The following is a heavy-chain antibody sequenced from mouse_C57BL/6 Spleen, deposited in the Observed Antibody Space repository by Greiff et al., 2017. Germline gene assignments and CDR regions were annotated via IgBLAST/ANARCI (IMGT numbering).Heavy chain of an antibody. J-gene: IGHJ3*01. Sequence: VTLKVSGPGILQSSQTLSLTCSFSGFSLSTSGMGVSWIRQPSGKGLEWLAHIYWDDDKRYNPSLKSRLTISKDTYRNQISLKITSVDTTDTATDNCARNYDYGWFAYWGQGTLVTVSA. CDR3: ARNYDYGWFAY. D-gene: IGHD2-4*01. V-gene: IGHV8-12*01. CDR1: GFSLSTSGMG. CDR2: IYWDDDK.